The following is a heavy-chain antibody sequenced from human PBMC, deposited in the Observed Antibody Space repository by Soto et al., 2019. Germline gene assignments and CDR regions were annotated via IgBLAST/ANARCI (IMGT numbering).Heavy chain of an antibody. Sequence: VASVKVSCKASGYTFTSYYMHWVRQAPGQGLEWMGIINPSGGSTSYAQKFQGRVTMTRDTSTSTVYMELSSLRSEDTAVYYCARALCSGGGCYGYHFNYWGQGTLVTVSS. CDR3: ARALCSGGGCYGYHFNY. CDR2: INPSGGST. J-gene: IGHJ4*02. CDR1: GYTFTSYY. D-gene: IGHD2-15*01. V-gene: IGHV1-46*01.